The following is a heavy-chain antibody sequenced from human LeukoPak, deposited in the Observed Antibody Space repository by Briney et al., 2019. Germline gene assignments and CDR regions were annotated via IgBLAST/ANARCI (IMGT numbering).Heavy chain of an antibody. CDR1: GGSISRDY. V-gene: IGHV4-59*01. CDR2: VHYSGST. D-gene: IGHD3-10*01. J-gene: IGHJ4*02. CDR3: AKEESGNFDY. Sequence: PSETLSLTCTVPGGSISRDYWSWIRQPPGKGLEWIGYVHYSGSTCYNPSLKSRVTISVDTSKNQVSLKVNSVTSADTAVFFCAKEESGNFDYWGQGALVTVSS.